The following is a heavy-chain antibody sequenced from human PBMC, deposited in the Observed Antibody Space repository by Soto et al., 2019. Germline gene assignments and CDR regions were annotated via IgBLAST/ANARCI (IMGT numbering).Heavy chain of an antibody. V-gene: IGHV1-2*04. Sequence: ASLKVSCQASGYTFTGYYLPWGRQAPGQGVEWMGWINPNSGGTNYAQKFQGWVTMTRDTSISTAYMELSRLRSDDTAVYYCARGVDCSGGSCYLLPHFDYWGQGTLVTVYS. CDR2: INPNSGGT. J-gene: IGHJ4*02. CDR1: GYTFTGYY. D-gene: IGHD2-15*01. CDR3: ARGVDCSGGSCYLLPHFDY.